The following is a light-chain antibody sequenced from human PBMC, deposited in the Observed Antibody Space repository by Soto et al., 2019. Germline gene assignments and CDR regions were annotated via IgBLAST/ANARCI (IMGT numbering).Light chain of an antibody. CDR1: QSVSRSY. Sequence: EIVLTLSPGTLSLSPGERATLSCRASQSVSRSYLAWYQQKPGQAPRLLIYGASSRATGIPDRFSGSGSGTDFTLTISRLEPEDFAVYYCQQYGSSPLLTFGGGTKVEIK. CDR3: QQYGSSPLLT. J-gene: IGKJ4*01. CDR2: GAS. V-gene: IGKV3-20*01.